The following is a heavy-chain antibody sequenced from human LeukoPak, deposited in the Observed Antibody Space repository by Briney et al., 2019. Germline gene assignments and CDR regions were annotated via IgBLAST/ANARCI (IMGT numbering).Heavy chain of an antibody. Sequence: GGSLRLSCAASGFTFSSYAMSWVRQAPGKGLEWVSAISGSGGSTFYADSVKGRFTISRDNSKNTLYLQMNSLRAEDTAVYFCGKKVGAGSGPFDYWGQGTLLTVSS. D-gene: IGHD1-26*01. J-gene: IGHJ4*02. V-gene: IGHV3-23*01. CDR1: GFTFSSYA. CDR3: GKKVGAGSGPFDY. CDR2: ISGSGGST.